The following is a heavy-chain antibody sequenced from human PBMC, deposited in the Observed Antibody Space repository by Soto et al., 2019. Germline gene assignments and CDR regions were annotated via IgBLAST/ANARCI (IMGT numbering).Heavy chain of an antibody. D-gene: IGHD2-21*02. V-gene: IGHV3-30*18. CDR1: GFTFSSYG. CDR2: ISYDGSNK. J-gene: IGHJ4*02. CDR3: AKDLGGDSPSGLLNY. Sequence: GGSLRLSCAASGFTFSSYGMHWVRQAPGKGLEWVAVISYDGSNKYYADSVKGRFTISRDNSKNTLYLQMNSLRAEDTAVYYCAKDLGGDSPSGLLNYWGQGTLVTVSS.